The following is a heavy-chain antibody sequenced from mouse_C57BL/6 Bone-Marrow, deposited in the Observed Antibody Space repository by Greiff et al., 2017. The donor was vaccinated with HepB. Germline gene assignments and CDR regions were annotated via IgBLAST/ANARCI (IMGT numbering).Heavy chain of an antibody. CDR2: SRNKANDYTT. CDR1: GFTFSDFY. Sequence: EVTLVESGGGLVQSGRSLSLSCATSGFTFSDFYMEWVRQAPGKGLEWIAASRNKANDYTTEYSASVKGRFIVSRDTSQSILYLQMNALRAEDTAIYYCARDDGYDAWFAYWGQGTLVTVSA. J-gene: IGHJ3*01. V-gene: IGHV7-1*01. D-gene: IGHD2-2*01. CDR3: ARDDGYDAWFAY.